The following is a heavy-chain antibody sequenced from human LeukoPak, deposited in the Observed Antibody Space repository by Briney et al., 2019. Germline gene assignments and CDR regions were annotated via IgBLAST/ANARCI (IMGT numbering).Heavy chain of an antibody. CDR2: INPNSGGT. CDR1: GYTFTGYY. CDR3: ARDLYGSGSYYNSPPDY. J-gene: IGHJ4*02. Sequence: ASVKVSCKASGYTFTGYYMHWVRQAPGQGLEWMGWINPNSGGTNYAQKFQGRVTMTRDTSISTAYMELSRLRSDDTAVYYCARDLYGSGSYYNSPPDYWGQGTLVTVSS. V-gene: IGHV1-2*02. D-gene: IGHD3-10*01.